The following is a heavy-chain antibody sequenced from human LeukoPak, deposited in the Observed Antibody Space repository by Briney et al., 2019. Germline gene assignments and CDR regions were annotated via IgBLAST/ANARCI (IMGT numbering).Heavy chain of an antibody. CDR1: GGTFSSYA. CDR3: ALRLGELSLGDY. Sequence: ASVKVSCKASGGTFSSYAISWVRQAPGQGLEWMGGIIPISGTANYAQKFQGRVTITADESTSTAYMELSSLRSEDTAVYYCALRLGELSLGDYWGQGTLVTVPS. CDR2: IIPISGTA. D-gene: IGHD3-16*02. V-gene: IGHV1-69*13. J-gene: IGHJ4*02.